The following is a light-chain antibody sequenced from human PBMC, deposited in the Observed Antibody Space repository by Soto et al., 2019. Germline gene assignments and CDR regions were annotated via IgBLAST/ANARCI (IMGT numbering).Light chain of an antibody. CDR1: TGAVTSDHY. J-gene: IGLJ2*01. CDR2: DTT. V-gene: IGLV7-46*01. Sequence: QAVVTQEPSLTVSPGGTVTLTCGSTTGAVTSDHYPYWFQQKTGQAPRTLIYDTTKKHSWTPARFSASLLGGKAALTLSGAQTEDVAAYYCLLYHSSGRVFGGGTKLTVL. CDR3: LLYHSSGRV.